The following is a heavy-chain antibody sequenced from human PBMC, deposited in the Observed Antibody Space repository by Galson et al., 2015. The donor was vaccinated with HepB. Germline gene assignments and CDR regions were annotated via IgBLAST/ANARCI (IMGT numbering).Heavy chain of an antibody. D-gene: IGHD3-22*01. CDR3: ARDSSGYHVY. Sequence: SLRLSCAASGFTFSSYGMHWVRQAPGKGLEWVSYISSSSSTIYYADSVKGRFTISRDNAKNSLYLQMNSLRAEDTAVYYCARDSSGYHVYWGQGTLVTVSS. J-gene: IGHJ4*02. V-gene: IGHV3-48*04. CDR1: GFTFSSYG. CDR2: ISSSSSTI.